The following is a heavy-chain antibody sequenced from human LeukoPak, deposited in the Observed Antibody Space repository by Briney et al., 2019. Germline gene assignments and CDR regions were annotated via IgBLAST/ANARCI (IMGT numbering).Heavy chain of an antibody. J-gene: IGHJ6*02. V-gene: IGHV4-39*07. Sequence: SETLSLTCTVSGGSISSSSYYWGWIRQPPGKGLEWIGSIYYSGSTNYNPSLKSRVTISVDTSKNQFSLKLSSVTAADTAVYYCARQDYYGSGNYVYYYGLDVWGQGTTVTVSS. CDR2: IYYSGST. CDR3: ARQDYYGSGNYVYYYGLDV. D-gene: IGHD3-10*01. CDR1: GGSISSSSYY.